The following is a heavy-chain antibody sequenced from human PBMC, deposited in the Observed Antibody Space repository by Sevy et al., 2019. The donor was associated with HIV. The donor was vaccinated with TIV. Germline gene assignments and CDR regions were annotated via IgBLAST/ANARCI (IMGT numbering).Heavy chain of an antibody. CDR1: GFSLNSYW. CDR2: IKQDGSVK. CDR3: VRAIAADGSF. Sequence: GGSLRLSCAASGFSLNSYWMSWVHQAPGKGLEGVANIKQDGSVKYYVDSVKGRFTISRDNARNLLYLQMNSLRAEDTALYYCVRAIAADGSFWGQGTLVTVSS. V-gene: IGHV3-7*01. J-gene: IGHJ4*02. D-gene: IGHD6-13*01.